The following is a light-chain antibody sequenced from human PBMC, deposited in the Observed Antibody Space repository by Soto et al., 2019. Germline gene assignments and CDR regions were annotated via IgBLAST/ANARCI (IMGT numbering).Light chain of an antibody. CDR3: SSFTTISTLV. J-gene: IGLJ1*01. CDR2: EVS. Sequence: QSALTRPASVSGSPGQSITISCTGTSSDIGGYNYVSWYQHHPGKVPKLMIYEVSNRPSGVSNRFSGSKSGNTASLTISGLQAEDEADYYCSSFTTISTLVFGTGTKLTVL. V-gene: IGLV2-14*01. CDR1: SSDIGGYNY.